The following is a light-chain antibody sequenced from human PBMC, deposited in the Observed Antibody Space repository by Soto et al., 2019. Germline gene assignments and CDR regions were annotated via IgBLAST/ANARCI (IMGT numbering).Light chain of an antibody. V-gene: IGKV1-5*03. CDR1: QSISRW. J-gene: IGKJ1*01. Sequence: EIQMTQSTSTLSASVGDRVAITCRASQSISRWLAWYQQKPGKAPKLLIYETSSLESVVRSRFSGSGSGTEVTVTISSLQNDDFATYSCQQYDSYSPSTFGQGTKVVIK. CDR2: ETS. CDR3: QQYDSYSPST.